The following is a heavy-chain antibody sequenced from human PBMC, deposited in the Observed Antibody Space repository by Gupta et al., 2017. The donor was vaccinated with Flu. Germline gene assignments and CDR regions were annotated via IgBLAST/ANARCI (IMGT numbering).Heavy chain of an antibody. CDR3: ARPWGSGYSYGSLDY. CDR2: IWYDGSNK. J-gene: IGHJ4*02. D-gene: IGHD5-18*01. V-gene: IGHV3-33*01. Sequence: APGKGLEWVAVIWYDGSNKYYADSVKGRFTISRDNSKNTLYLQMNSLRAEDTAVYYCARPWGSGYSYGSLDYWGQGTLVTVSS.